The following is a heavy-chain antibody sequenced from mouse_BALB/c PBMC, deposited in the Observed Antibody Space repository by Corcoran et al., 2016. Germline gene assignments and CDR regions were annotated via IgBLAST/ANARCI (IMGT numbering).Heavy chain of an antibody. CDR1: GFNIKDTY. CDR3: ARSMVTAY. CDR2: IDPANGNT. V-gene: IGHV14-3*02. D-gene: IGHD2-1*01. Sequence: VQMEQSGGELVKPGASVKLSCTASGFNIKDTYMHWVKQRPEQGLEWIGRIDPANGNTKYDPKFQGKATITPDTSSNTAYLQLSSLTSEDTAVYYCARSMVTAYWGQGTLVTVSA. J-gene: IGHJ3*01.